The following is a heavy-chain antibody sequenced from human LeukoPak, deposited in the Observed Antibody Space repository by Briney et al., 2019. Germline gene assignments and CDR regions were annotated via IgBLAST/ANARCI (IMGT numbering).Heavy chain of an antibody. CDR3: ARPTVYYYMDV. J-gene: IGHJ6*03. CDR1: GGSFSGYY. CDR2: INHSGST. Sequence: SETLSLTCAVYGGSFSGYYWSWIRQPPGKGLEWIGEINHSGSTNYNPSLKSRVTISVDTSKNQFSLKLSSVTAADTAVYYCARPTVYYYMDVWGKGTTVTISS. V-gene: IGHV4-34*01. D-gene: IGHD1-1*01.